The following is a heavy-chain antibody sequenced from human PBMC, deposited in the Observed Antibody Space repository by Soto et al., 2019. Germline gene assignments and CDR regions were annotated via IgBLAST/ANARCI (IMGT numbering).Heavy chain of an antibody. D-gene: IGHD2-21*01. CDR1: GFSFDYYA. CDR2: ISYNNGSI. CDR3: VKDIEENKLIYDDFDI. J-gene: IGHJ3*02. V-gene: IGHV3-9*01. Sequence: LRLSFASSGFSFDYYAMHCVLQSPWNGLEWFSVISYNNGSIVYTDSVKGRLTISRDNAKNSPYLHMNSLRAEDTAVYYFVKDIEENKLIYDDFDICGKGKMVNVSS.